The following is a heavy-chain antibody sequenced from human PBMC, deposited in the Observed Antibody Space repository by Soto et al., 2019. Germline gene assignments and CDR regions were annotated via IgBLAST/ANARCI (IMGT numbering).Heavy chain of an antibody. CDR3: AKDEYYYSRSGYYIFDS. CDR1: EFTFSNYA. J-gene: IGHJ4*02. Sequence: GGSLRLSCAASEFTFSNYAMHWVRQAPGKGLQWLAVISYDGNNKYYADSVEGRFTISRDNSKKTLYLQMNSLRPEDTALYYCAKDEYYYSRSGYYIFDSWGQGTLVTVSS. V-gene: IGHV3-30*18. D-gene: IGHD3-22*01. CDR2: ISYDGNNK.